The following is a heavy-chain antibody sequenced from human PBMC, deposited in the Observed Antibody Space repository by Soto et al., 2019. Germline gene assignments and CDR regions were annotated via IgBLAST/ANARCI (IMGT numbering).Heavy chain of an antibody. V-gene: IGHV1-18*01. CDR1: GYTFTSYG. D-gene: IGHD3-10*01. Sequence: ASVKVSCKASGYTFTSYGISWVRQAPGQGLEWMGWISAYNGNTNYAQKLQGRVTMTTDTSTSTAYMELSSLRSEDTAMYYCARVSTEYYYGSGSSFDYWGQGTLVTVSS. CDR2: ISAYNGNT. J-gene: IGHJ4*02. CDR3: ARVSTEYYYGSGSSFDY.